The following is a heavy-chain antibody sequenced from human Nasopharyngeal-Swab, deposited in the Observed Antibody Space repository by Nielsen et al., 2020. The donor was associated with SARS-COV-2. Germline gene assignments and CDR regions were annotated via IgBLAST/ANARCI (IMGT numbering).Heavy chain of an antibody. CDR3: ARGDLVVVPSPMLGLGPIFYYFYLDV. CDR2: VSHSGST. Sequence: SETLSLTCAASGVSVSSSAYWTWVRQSPGKGLEWIGEVSHSGSTNYNPSLKSRVTLSMDRSKSQFSLRLTSVSAADTAVYFCARGDLVVVPSPMLGLGPIFYYFYLDVWGKGTTVIVSS. D-gene: IGHD2-2*01. J-gene: IGHJ6*03. V-gene: IGHV4-4*02. CDR1: GVSVSSSAY.